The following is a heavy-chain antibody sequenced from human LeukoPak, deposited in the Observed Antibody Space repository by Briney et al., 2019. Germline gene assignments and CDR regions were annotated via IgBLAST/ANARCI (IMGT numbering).Heavy chain of an antibody. V-gene: IGHV4-39*07. Sequence: SETLSLTCSVSGGSITNSNYYWGWIRQPPGKGLEWIGSIYYSGSTNYNPSLKSRVTISVDTSKNQFSLKLSSVTAADTAVYYCARFSPHYYGSGSYYYFDYWGQGTLVTVSS. CDR1: GGSITNSNYY. J-gene: IGHJ4*02. CDR3: ARFSPHYYGSGSYYYFDY. CDR2: IYYSGST. D-gene: IGHD3-10*01.